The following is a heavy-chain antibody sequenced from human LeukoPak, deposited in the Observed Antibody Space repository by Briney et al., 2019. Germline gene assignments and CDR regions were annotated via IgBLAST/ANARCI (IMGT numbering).Heavy chain of an antibody. D-gene: IGHD3-10*01. Sequence: SQTLSLTCTVSGGSISSGSYYWSWIRQPAGKGLEWIGRIYTSGSTNYNPSLKSRVTISVDTSKNQFSLKLSSVTAADTAVYYCARDLRGPTNYIDVWGKGTTVTVSS. CDR3: ARDLRGPTNYIDV. J-gene: IGHJ6*03. CDR1: GGSISSGSYY. CDR2: IYTSGST. V-gene: IGHV4-61*02.